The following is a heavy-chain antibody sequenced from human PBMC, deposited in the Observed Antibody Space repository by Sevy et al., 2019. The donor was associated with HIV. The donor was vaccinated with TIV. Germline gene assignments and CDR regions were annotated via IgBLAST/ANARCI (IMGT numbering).Heavy chain of an antibody. CDR2: TYYRSKWYN. V-gene: IGHV6-1*01. CDR3: ARGLRYYGSGSYSLDY. D-gene: IGHD3-10*01. Sequence: QTLSLTCAISGDSVSSNSAAWNWIRQSPSRGLEWLGRTYYRSKWYNDYAVSVKSRITINPDTSKNQFSLQLNSVTPEDTAVYYCARGLRYYGSGSYSLDYWGQGTLVTVSS. CDR1: GDSVSSNSAA. J-gene: IGHJ4*02.